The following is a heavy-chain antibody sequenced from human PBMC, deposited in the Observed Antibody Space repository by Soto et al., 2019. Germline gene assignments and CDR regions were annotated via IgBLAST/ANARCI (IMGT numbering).Heavy chain of an antibody. CDR1: GFSLSTSGVV. V-gene: IGHV2-5*01. Sequence: QITLKESGPTLVKPTQTLTLTCTFSGFSLSTSGVVVGWIRQPPGKALEWFALIYWNDDKRYSPSLKSRLTITKDTSKNQVVLTMTNMDPVDTATYYCAHRQDSSGWYGGGFDYWGQGTLVTVSS. CDR3: AHRQDSSGWYGGGFDY. J-gene: IGHJ4*02. CDR2: IYWNDDK. D-gene: IGHD6-19*01.